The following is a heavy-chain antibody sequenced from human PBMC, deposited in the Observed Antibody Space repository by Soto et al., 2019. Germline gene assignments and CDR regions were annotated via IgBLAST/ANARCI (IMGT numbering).Heavy chain of an antibody. CDR2: INHSGST. CDR3: GRGRGWFDP. Sequence: PSETLSLTCAVYGGSFSGYYWSWIRQPPGKGLEWIGEINHSGSTNYNPSLKSRVTISVDTSKNQFSLKLSSVTAADTAVYYCGRGRGWFDPWGQGTLVTVSS. D-gene: IGHD3-10*01. CDR1: GGSFSGYY. V-gene: IGHV4-34*01. J-gene: IGHJ5*02.